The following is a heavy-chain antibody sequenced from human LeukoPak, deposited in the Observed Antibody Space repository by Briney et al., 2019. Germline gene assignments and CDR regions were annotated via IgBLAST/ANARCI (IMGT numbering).Heavy chain of an antibody. Sequence: PGGSLRLSCAASGFTFSSYAMSWVRQAPGKGLEWVANIKQDGSEKYYVDSVKGRFTISRDNAKNSLYLQMNSLRAEDTAVYYCARDPGGLAVAGPSYWYFDLWGRGTLVTVSS. D-gene: IGHD6-19*01. CDR3: ARDPGGLAVAGPSYWYFDL. CDR2: IKQDGSEK. V-gene: IGHV3-7*01. J-gene: IGHJ2*01. CDR1: GFTFSSYA.